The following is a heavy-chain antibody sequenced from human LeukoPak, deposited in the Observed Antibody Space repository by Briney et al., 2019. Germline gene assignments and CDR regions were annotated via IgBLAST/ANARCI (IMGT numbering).Heavy chain of an antibody. CDR3: ARDAYRKYYYDSSGYPDY. CDR1: GFTFSSYA. J-gene: IGHJ4*02. D-gene: IGHD3-22*01. CDR2: ISYDGSNK. Sequence: GGSLRLSCAASGFTFSSYAMHWVRQAPGKGLEWVAVISYDGSNKYYADSVKGRFTISRDNAKNSLYLQMNSLRAEDTAVYYCARDAYRKYYYDSSGYPDYWGQGTLVTVSS. V-gene: IGHV3-30*04.